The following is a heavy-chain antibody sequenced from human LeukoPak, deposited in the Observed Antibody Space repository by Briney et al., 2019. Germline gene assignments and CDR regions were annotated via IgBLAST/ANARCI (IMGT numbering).Heavy chain of an antibody. CDR2: INTDGSST. Sequence: GGSLTLSCAASGFSFSSYWIHWVRQVPGKGLVWVSRINTDGSSTDYADSVKGRFTISRDNAKNTLYLQMNSLRAEDTAVYYCARGGRYSSSWFDPWGPGTLVTVSS. D-gene: IGHD3-10*01. J-gene: IGHJ5*02. V-gene: IGHV3-74*01. CDR3: ARGGRYSSSWFDP. CDR1: GFSFSSYW.